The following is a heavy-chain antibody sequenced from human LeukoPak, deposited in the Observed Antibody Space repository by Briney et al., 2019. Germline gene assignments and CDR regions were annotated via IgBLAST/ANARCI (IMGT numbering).Heavy chain of an antibody. Sequence: PGRSLRLSCAASGFTFSTYWMNWVRQAPGKGLEWVANIKQDGNEKYYLDSVKGRFTISRDNAKNSLYLQMNSLRAEDTAVYYCARVVYYYDSSGPYFQHWGQGTLVTVSS. J-gene: IGHJ1*01. D-gene: IGHD3-22*01. CDR2: IKQDGNEK. CDR1: GFTFSTYW. CDR3: ARVVYYYDSSGPYFQH. V-gene: IGHV3-7*05.